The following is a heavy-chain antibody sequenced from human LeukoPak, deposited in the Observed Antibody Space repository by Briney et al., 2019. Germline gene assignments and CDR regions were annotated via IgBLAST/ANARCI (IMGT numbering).Heavy chain of an antibody. CDR3: VAAAGTRGGAFDI. J-gene: IGHJ3*02. CDR1: GYTFTSYD. Sequence: ASVKVSCKASGYTFTSYDINWVRQATGQGLEWMGWMNPNSGNTGYAQKFQGRVTITRNTSISTAYMELSSLRSEDTAVYYCVAAAGTRGGAFDIWGQGTMGTVSS. D-gene: IGHD6-13*01. CDR2: MNPNSGNT. V-gene: IGHV1-8*03.